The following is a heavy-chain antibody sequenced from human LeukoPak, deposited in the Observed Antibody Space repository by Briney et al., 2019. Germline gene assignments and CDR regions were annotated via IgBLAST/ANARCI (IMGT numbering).Heavy chain of an antibody. CDR3: ARDLHQITMIVVGTPDY. Sequence: GASVKVSCKASGYTFTGYYMHWVRQAPGQGLEWMGWINPNSGGTNYAQKFQGRVTMTRDTSISTAYMELSRLRSDDTAVYYCARDLHQITMIVVGTPDYWGQGTLVTVSS. CDR2: INPNSGGT. CDR1: GYTFTGYY. D-gene: IGHD3-22*01. J-gene: IGHJ4*02. V-gene: IGHV1-2*02.